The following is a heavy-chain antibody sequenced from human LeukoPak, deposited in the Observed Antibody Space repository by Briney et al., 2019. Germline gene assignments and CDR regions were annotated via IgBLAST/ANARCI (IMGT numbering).Heavy chain of an antibody. CDR1: GGSISSGGYS. Sequence: SETLSLTCVVSGGSISSGGYSWTWIRQPPGKGLEWIGHIYYSGSTYYNPSLKSRVTISVDTSKNQFSLKLSSVTAADTAVYYCARTRYGSYSFRYYYYYYMDVWGKGTTVTVSS. D-gene: IGHD1-26*01. V-gene: IGHV4-30-4*07. J-gene: IGHJ6*03. CDR2: IYYSGST. CDR3: ARTRYGSYSFRYYYYYYMDV.